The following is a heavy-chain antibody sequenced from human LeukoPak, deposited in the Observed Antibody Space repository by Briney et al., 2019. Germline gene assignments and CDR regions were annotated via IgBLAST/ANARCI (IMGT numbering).Heavy chain of an antibody. Sequence: KPSETLSLTCTVSGGSMSSGSHYWSWIRQPAGKGLEWIGRIYTSGSTNYNPSLKSRVTISVDTSKNQFSLKLSSVTAADTAVYYCARDLCTNGVCYDAFDIWGQGTMVNVSS. CDR3: ARDLCTNGVCYDAFDI. CDR2: IYTSGST. J-gene: IGHJ3*02. D-gene: IGHD2-8*01. CDR1: GGSMSSGSHY. V-gene: IGHV4-61*02.